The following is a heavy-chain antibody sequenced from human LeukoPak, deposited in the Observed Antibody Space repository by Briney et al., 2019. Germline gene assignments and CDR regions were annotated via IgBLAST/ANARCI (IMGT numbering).Heavy chain of an antibody. CDR1: GGSISSGSYY. Sequence: SETRSLTCDVSGGSISSGSYYWSWIRQPAGKGLEWIGRIYTSGSTNYNPSLKSRVTISVDTSKNQFSLKLSSVTAADTAVYYCARARGIAVAGIFDYWGQGTLVTVSS. D-gene: IGHD6-19*01. J-gene: IGHJ4*02. V-gene: IGHV4-61*02. CDR2: IYTSGST. CDR3: ARARGIAVAGIFDY.